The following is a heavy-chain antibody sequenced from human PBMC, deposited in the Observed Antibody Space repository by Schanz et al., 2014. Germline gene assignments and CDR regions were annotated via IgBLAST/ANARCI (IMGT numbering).Heavy chain of an antibody. V-gene: IGHV1-69*04. CDR3: ARDYYDSSGYYCCDY. CDR1: GGTFSTYP. Sequence: QVQLVQSGAEVKKPGASVKVSCKASGGTFSTYPINWLRQAPGQGLEWMGRIIPILGIATYAQKFQGRLTITADKSTSTAYMELSSLRSEDTAMYYCARDYYDSSGYYCCDYWGQGTLVTVSS. CDR2: IIPILGIA. J-gene: IGHJ4*02. D-gene: IGHD3-22*01.